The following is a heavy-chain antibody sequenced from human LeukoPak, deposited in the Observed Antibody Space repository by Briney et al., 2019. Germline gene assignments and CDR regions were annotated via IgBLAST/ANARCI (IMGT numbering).Heavy chain of an antibody. D-gene: IGHD3-22*01. Sequence: GGSLRLSCAASGFTFSSYWMTWVRQAPGKGLEWVSGISGSGGSTYYADSVKGRFTISRDNSKNTLYVQMNNLRDEDTAVYYCAKRSYYDSSGYYFDYWGQGTLVTVSS. CDR2: ISGSGGST. V-gene: IGHV3-23*01. CDR1: GFTFSSYW. CDR3: AKRSYYDSSGYYFDY. J-gene: IGHJ4*02.